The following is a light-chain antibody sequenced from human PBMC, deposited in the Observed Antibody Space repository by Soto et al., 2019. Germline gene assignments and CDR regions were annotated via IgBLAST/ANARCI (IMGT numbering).Light chain of an antibody. CDR3: QQYNYWPRT. Sequence: EIEMTQSPATLSVSPGERATFSCRASQSVSSNLAWYQQKPGQAPRLLIYGASTRATGIPAGFSGGGSGTEFTLAISSLQSEDFAVYYCQQYNYWPRTFGQGTKLEIK. CDR1: QSVSSN. V-gene: IGKV3-15*01. CDR2: GAS. J-gene: IGKJ2*01.